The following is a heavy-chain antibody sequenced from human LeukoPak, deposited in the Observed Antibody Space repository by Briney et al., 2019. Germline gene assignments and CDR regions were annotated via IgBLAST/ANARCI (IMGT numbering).Heavy chain of an antibody. CDR3: ARWGIAAANYDY. V-gene: IGHV1-2*06. J-gene: IGHJ4*02. CDR2: INPNSGGT. CDR1: GYTFTGYY. D-gene: IGHD6-13*01. Sequence: ASVKVSCKASGYTFTGYYMHLVRQAPGQGLEWMGRINPNSGGTNYAQKFQGRVTMTRDTSISTAYMELSRLRSGDTAVYYCARWGIAAANYDYWGQGTLVTVSS.